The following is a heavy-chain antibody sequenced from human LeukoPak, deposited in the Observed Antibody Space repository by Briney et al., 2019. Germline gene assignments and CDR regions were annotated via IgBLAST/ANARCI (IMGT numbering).Heavy chain of an antibody. CDR3: ARDASPYYFGSGSYRNAFDI. Sequence: SETLSLTCTVSGGSISSYYWSWIRQPPGKGLEWIGYFYYSGSTNYNPSLKSRVTISVDTSKNQFSLKLSSVTAADTAVYYCARDASPYYFGSGSYRNAFDIWGQGTMVTVSS. D-gene: IGHD3-10*01. CDR1: GGSISSYY. J-gene: IGHJ3*02. V-gene: IGHV4-59*01. CDR2: FYYSGST.